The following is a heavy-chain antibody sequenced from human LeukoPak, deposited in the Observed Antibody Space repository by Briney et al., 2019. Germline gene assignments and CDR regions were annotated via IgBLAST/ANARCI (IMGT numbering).Heavy chain of an antibody. CDR1: GYTFTSYD. Sequence: ASVKVSCKASGYTFTSYDINWVRQATGQGLEWMGLMNPNSGNTGYAQKFQGRVTITRNTSISTAYMELSSLRSEDTAVYYCARPYSSARYDSSGYPSPFDYWGQGTLVTVSS. D-gene: IGHD3-22*01. V-gene: IGHV1-8*03. CDR2: MNPNSGNT. CDR3: ARPYSSARYDSSGYPSPFDY. J-gene: IGHJ4*02.